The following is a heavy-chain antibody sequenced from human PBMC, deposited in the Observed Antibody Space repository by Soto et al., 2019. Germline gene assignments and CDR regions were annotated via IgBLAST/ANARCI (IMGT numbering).Heavy chain of an antibody. D-gene: IGHD6-6*01. CDR3: ARIIAARPPVSGYYGMDV. Sequence: ASGPTLVNPTQTLTLTCTFSGFSLSTSGMCVSWIRQPPGKALEWLALIDWDDDKYYSTSLKTRLTISKDTSKNQVVLTMTNMDPVDTATYYCARIIAARPPVSGYYGMDVWGQGTTVTVSS. V-gene: IGHV2-70*01. J-gene: IGHJ6*02. CDR1: GFSLSTSGMC. CDR2: IDWDDDK.